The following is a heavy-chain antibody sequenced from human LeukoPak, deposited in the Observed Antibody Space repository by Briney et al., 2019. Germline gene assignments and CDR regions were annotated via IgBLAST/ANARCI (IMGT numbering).Heavy chain of an antibody. CDR2: INHGGST. CDR1: GGSFSGYY. CDR3: AREGVYYDILAAYYRPYYFDF. V-gene: IGHV4-34*01. J-gene: IGHJ4*02. D-gene: IGHD3-9*01. Sequence: SETLSFTCAVYGGSFSGYYWSWIRQPPGKGLEWIGEINHGGSTNYNPSLKSRLTISVDTSKNQFSLKLSSVTAADTAVYYCAREGVYYDILAAYYRPYYFDFWGQGTLVTVYS.